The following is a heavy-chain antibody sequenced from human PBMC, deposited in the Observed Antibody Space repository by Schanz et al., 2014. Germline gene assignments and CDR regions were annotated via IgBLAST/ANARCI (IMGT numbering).Heavy chain of an antibody. V-gene: IGHV3-23*01. Sequence: EVHLLESGGGLVPPGGSLRLSCAASGFNFSDYAMSWVRQAPGKGLEWVSVIGVDGTTTYYADSVKGRFTISRDNSKNLLYLQMNSLRAEDTAVYYCTRDVRLDRRGNWFDPWGQGTLVTVSS. CDR1: GFNFSDYA. CDR2: IGVDGTTT. CDR3: TRDVRLDRRGNWFDP. D-gene: IGHD1-1*01. J-gene: IGHJ5*02.